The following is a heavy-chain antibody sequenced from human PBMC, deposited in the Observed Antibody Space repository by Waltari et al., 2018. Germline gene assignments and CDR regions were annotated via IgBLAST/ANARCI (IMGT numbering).Heavy chain of an antibody. D-gene: IGHD6-13*01. CDR2: SIPILGIA. CDR3: ARERGRAAAGSFDI. V-gene: IGHV1-69*04. J-gene: IGHJ3*02. CDR1: GGTFSSYA. Sequence: QVQLVQSGAEVKKPGSSVKVSCKASGGTFSSYAISWVRQAPGQGLEWMGGSIPILGIANYAQKFQGRVTITADESTSTAYMELSSLRSEDTAVYYCARERGRAAAGSFDIWGQGTMVTVSS.